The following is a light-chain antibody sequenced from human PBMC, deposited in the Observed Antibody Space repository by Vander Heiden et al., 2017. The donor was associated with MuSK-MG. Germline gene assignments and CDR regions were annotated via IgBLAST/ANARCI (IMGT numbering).Light chain of an antibody. V-gene: IGKV1-27*01. Sequence: DIQMTQSPSSLSASVGDRVTITCRASQGISNYLAWYQQKPGKVPKLLIYAASTSQSGVPSRFSGSGSGTDFTLTISSLQPEDVATYSCQKYNSAPFFGPGTKVDIK. CDR3: QKYNSAPF. CDR1: QGISNY. CDR2: AAS. J-gene: IGKJ3*01.